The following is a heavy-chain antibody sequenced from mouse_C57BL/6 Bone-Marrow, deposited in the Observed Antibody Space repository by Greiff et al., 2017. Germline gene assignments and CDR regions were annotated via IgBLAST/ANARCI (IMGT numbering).Heavy chain of an antibody. V-gene: IGHV1-80*01. Sequence: QVQLQQSGAELVKPGASVKFSCKVSGYAFSTYWMNWVKQRPGQGLEWIGLIYPGDGDTNYNGKFKGKATLTADKYSSTASMQLSSLTSEDAAVQFYARDWDYFDYWGQGTTLTVSS. CDR2: IYPGDGDT. CDR1: GYAFSTYW. D-gene: IGHD4-1*01. J-gene: IGHJ2*01. CDR3: ARDWDYFDY.